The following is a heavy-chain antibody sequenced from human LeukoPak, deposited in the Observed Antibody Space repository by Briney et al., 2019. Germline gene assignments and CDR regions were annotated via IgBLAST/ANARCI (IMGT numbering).Heavy chain of an antibody. V-gene: IGHV4-59*01. D-gene: IGHD6-19*01. Sequence: SETLSLTCTVSGGSIRSYYWSWIRQPPGKGLEWIGYIYYSGSTKYNPSLKSRATISADTSKNQFSLKLGSVTAADTAVYYCARGGQWLADYYYGMGVWGQGTTVTVSS. CDR2: IYYSGST. CDR1: GGSIRSYY. J-gene: IGHJ6*01. CDR3: ARGGQWLADYYYGMGV.